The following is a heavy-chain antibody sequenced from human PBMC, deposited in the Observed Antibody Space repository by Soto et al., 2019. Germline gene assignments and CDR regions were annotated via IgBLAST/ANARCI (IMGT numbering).Heavy chain of an antibody. V-gene: IGHV3-23*01. Sequence: LRLSCAASGFTFSSYAMSWVRQAPGKGLEWVSAISGSGGSTYYADSAKGRFTISRDNSKNTLYLQMNSLRAEDTAVYYCANEINGTTSAGDYWGQGTLVTVSS. CDR2: ISGSGGST. J-gene: IGHJ4*02. CDR1: GFTFSSYA. CDR3: ANEINGTTSAGDY. D-gene: IGHD1-7*01.